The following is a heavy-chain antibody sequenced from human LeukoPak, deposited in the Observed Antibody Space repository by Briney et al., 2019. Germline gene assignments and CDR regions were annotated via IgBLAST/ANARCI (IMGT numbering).Heavy chain of an antibody. Sequence: PGGSLRLSCAAYGFSLSGYWMSWVRQAPGKGLEWVARLHADGNEKYFVHSVKGRFTASRDNAKNSLYLQMNSLSVEDTAVYYCARGGYSFDYLGQGTLVTVSS. V-gene: IGHV3-7*01. CDR3: ARGGYSFDY. J-gene: IGHJ4*02. CDR2: LHADGNEK. D-gene: IGHD5-12*01. CDR1: GFSLSGYW.